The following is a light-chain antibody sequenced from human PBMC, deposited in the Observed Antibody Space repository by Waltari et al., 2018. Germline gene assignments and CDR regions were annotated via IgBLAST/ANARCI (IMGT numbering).Light chain of an antibody. J-gene: IGLJ3*02. V-gene: IGLV1-44*01. CDR3: AAWDDTLNGRV. Sequence: QSVLAQPPSASGTPGQGFTISCSRSSSNIGGTAVSWYQQFPGTAPKLLIYTNDQRPSGVPDRFSASKSGTSASLAISGLQSEDEAHYYCAAWDDTLNGRVFGGGTKVTVL. CDR2: TND. CDR1: SSNIGGTA.